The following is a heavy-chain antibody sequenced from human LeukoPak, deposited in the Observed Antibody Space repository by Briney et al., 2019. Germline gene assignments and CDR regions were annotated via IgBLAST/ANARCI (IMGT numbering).Heavy chain of an antibody. CDR1: GFTFSNYA. CDR3: ARGSGYSYAFTGRERTKSRLDY. V-gene: IGHV3-30*04. Sequence: GGSLRLSCAASGFTFSNYAIHWVRQAPGKGLEWVAVVSYDGSNKYYADSVKGRFTISRDNSKNTLYLQMNSLRAEDTALYYCARGSGYSYAFTGRERTKSRLDYWGQGTLVTVSS. CDR2: VSYDGSNK. J-gene: IGHJ4*02. D-gene: IGHD5-18*01.